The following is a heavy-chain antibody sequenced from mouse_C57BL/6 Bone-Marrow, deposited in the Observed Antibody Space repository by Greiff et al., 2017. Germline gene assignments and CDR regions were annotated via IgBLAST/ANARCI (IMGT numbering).Heavy chain of an antibody. CDR1: GYSFTGYY. CDR3: ARWYYGSSFAY. V-gene: IGHV1-42*01. D-gene: IGHD1-1*01. Sequence: VQLKQSGPELVKPGASVKISCKASGYSFTGYYMNWVKQSPEKSLEWIGEINPSTGGTTYNQKFKAKATLTVDKSSSTAYMQLKSLTSEDSAVYDCARWYYGSSFAYWGQGTLVTVSA. J-gene: IGHJ3*01. CDR2: INPSTGGT.